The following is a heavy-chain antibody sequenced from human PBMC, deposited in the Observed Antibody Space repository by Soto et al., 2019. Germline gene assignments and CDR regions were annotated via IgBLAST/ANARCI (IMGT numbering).Heavy chain of an antibody. J-gene: IGHJ4*02. CDR3: ARDRATSDY. D-gene: IGHD1-26*01. V-gene: IGHV3-23*01. CDR2: ISGSGSNT. Sequence: GGSLRLSCAASGFTFTSYAMSWVRLTPGKGLEWVSAISGSGSNTFYADSVRGRFTISRDNSKSTVFLQMNNLRAEDTAVYFCARDRATSDYWGQGTRATGS. CDR1: GFTFTSYA.